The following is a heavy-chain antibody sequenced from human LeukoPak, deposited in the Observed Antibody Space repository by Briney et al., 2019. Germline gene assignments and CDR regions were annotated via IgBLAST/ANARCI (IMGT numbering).Heavy chain of an antibody. Sequence: PGGSLRLSCAASGFTFISYEMNWVRQAPGKGLEWVSAISGRGGSTYYADSVKGRFTISRDNSKTTLYLQMNSLRAEDTAVYYCAKGRRRVAVAPYYFDYWGQGTLVTVSS. J-gene: IGHJ4*02. V-gene: IGHV3-23*01. CDR3: AKGRRRVAVAPYYFDY. CDR2: ISGRGGST. CDR1: GFTFISYE. D-gene: IGHD6-19*01.